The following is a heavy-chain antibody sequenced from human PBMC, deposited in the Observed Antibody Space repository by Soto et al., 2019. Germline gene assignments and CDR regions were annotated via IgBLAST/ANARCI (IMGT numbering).Heavy chain of an antibody. CDR1: GGSISSSSYY. D-gene: IGHD3-10*01. CDR3: ARENYYGSGSHPPNFDY. CDR2: IYYSGST. V-gene: IGHV4-39*02. J-gene: IGHJ4*02. Sequence: PSETLSLTCTVSGGSISSSSYYWGWIRQPPWKGLEWIGSIYYSGSTYYNPSLKSRVTISVDTSKNQFSLKLSSVTAADTALYYCARENYYGSGSHPPNFDYWGQGTLVTVSS.